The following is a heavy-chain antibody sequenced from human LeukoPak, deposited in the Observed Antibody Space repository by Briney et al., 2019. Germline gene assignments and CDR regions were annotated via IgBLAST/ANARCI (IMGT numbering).Heavy chain of an antibody. CDR3: ARDQEAFDY. V-gene: IGHV1-46*01. CDR2: IYPRDGST. CDR1: XYSFTSNY. Sequence: SVXVSXKASXYSFTSNYIHWVRQAPGQGLEWMGMIYPRDGSTSYAQKFQGRVTVTRDTSTSTVHMELSGLRSGDTAVYYCARDQEAFDYWGQGTLVTVSS. J-gene: IGHJ4*02.